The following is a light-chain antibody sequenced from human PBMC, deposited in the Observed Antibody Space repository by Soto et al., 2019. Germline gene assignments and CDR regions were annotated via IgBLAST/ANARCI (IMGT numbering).Light chain of an antibody. J-gene: IGKJ2*02. CDR1: QSFISTY. CDR2: DAA. V-gene: IGKV3-20*01. CDR3: QQYGTSPCT. Sequence: ETVLTQSPGTLSLSPGERVTLSCRASQSFISTYLAWYQQKPGQAPRLLIFDAASRAPGIPDRFIGSGSGTDFTLTISRLEPEDFAVYFCQQYGTSPCTFGQGTKLEIK.